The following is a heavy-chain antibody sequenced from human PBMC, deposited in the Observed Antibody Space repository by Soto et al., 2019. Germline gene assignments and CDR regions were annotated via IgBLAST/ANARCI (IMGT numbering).Heavy chain of an antibody. V-gene: IGHV3-30*18. D-gene: IGHD6-19*01. CDR3: AKQGIEVAGTDYFDY. CDR2: ISHDGTNA. Sequence: PGGSLRLSWAAAGFIFRSYGVHWVRQAPGKGLEWVAVISHDGTNAYYADAVNGRFTISRDNAKNTVYLQMNSLRAEDTAVYYCAKQGIEVAGTDYFDYWGQGALVTVSS. CDR1: GFIFRSYG. J-gene: IGHJ4*02.